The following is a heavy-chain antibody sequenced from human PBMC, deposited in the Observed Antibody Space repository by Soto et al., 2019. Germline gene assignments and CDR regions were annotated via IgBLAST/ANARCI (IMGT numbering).Heavy chain of an antibody. J-gene: IGHJ3*02. V-gene: IGHV3-30-3*01. CDR2: ISYDGSNN. Sequence: QVQLVESGGGVVQPGRSLKLSCAASRFTFSRYSIHWVRQAPGKGLEWVATISYDGSNNYYAHSVRGRFTISRDNSKNTLYLQMNSLRVEDTAVYYCARDREVVTGDAFDIWGQGTMVTVSS. D-gene: IGHD2-21*02. CDR3: ARDREVVTGDAFDI. CDR1: RFTFSRYS.